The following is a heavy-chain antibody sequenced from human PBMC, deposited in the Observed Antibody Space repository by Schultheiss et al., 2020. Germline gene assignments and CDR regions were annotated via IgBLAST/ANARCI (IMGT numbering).Heavy chain of an antibody. Sequence: SETLSLTCTVSDYSISSGYFWGWIRQSPGKGLEWIGTIYHSGGTYYNPSLKSRVTILVDTSKNQFSLKLSSATAADTARYYCGRGFTSRWNGAFDIWGQGTMVTVS. CDR2: IYHSGGT. J-gene: IGHJ3*02. CDR1: DYSISSGYF. CDR3: GRGFTSRWNGAFDI. V-gene: IGHV4-38-2*02. D-gene: IGHD6-13*01.